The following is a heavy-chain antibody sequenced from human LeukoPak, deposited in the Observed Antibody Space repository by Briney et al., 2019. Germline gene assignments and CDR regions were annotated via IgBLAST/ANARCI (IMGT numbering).Heavy chain of an antibody. CDR2: ISSSGSTI. V-gene: IGHV3-48*03. D-gene: IGHD3-16*01. CDR1: GFTFSSYE. Sequence: GGSLRLPCAASGFTFSSYEMNWVRQAPGKGLDGVSYISSSGSTIYYADSVKGRFTISRDNAKNSLYLQMNSLRAEDTAVNYCARDYERSPSFDYWGQGTLVTVSS. J-gene: IGHJ4*02. CDR3: ARDYERSPSFDY.